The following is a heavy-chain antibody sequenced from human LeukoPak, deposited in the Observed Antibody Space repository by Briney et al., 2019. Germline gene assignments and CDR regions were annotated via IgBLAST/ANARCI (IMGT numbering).Heavy chain of an antibody. CDR2: ISPYNGDT. CDR3: ARKRGGCYPD. D-gene: IGHD2-15*01. V-gene: IGHV1-18*01. CDR1: GYTSTHYD. Sequence: ASVTVSCKPSGYTSTHYDICWVRQAPGQGLEWMGRISPYNGDTYYAQKLQGRVTMTTDTSTRTAYLQLESLTSDDTAVYYCARKRGGCYPDWGQGTLVIVSS. J-gene: IGHJ4*02.